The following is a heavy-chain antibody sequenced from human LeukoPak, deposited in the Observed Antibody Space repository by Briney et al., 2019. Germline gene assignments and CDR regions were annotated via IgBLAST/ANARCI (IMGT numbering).Heavy chain of an antibody. Sequence: PGGSLRLSCAASGFTFSTYSMHWVRQAPGKGLEWVAIISYDGSKKYYADSVKGRFIISRDNSKNTLFLQMNSLRPEDTAVYYCARDLKTAMDYFDYWGQGALVTVSS. CDR2: ISYDGSKK. CDR3: ARDLKTAMDYFDY. D-gene: IGHD2-2*01. J-gene: IGHJ4*02. CDR1: GFTFSTYS. V-gene: IGHV3-30-3*01.